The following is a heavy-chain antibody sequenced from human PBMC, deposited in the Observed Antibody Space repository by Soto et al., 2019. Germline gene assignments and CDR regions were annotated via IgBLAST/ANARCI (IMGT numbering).Heavy chain of an antibody. J-gene: IGHJ5*02. CDR1: GFTFSNYA. V-gene: IGHV3-23*01. CDR2: ISTGGDNT. CDR3: AKKIYHRFDP. D-gene: IGHD5-12*01. Sequence: VQLLESGGGLVQPGGSLRLSCTASGFTFSNYAMTWVRQAPGKGLEWVSAISTGGDNTYYADSLEGRFTISRDNPKNTLYLQMSSLRAEDTAVYYCAKKIYHRFDPWGQGTLVTVSS.